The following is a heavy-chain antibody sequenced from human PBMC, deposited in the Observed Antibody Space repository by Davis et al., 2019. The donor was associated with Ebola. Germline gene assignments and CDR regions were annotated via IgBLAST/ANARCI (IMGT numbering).Heavy chain of an antibody. Sequence: SETLSPTCTVPNGPISSYYWSWVRQPPGGGLGWIGYFYSSGTTNYNPSLKSRVTISVDTSNNQFSLNLGSVTAADTAVYYCARGGVKLLDQWGQGTLVTVSS. CDR3: ARGGVKLLDQ. V-gene: IGHV4-59*08. J-gene: IGHJ4*02. CDR1: NGPISSYY. CDR2: FYSSGTT. D-gene: IGHD3-16*01.